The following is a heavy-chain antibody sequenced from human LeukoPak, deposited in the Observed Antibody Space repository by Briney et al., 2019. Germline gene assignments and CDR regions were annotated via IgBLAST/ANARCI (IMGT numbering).Heavy chain of an antibody. V-gene: IGHV4-34*01. Sequence: PSETLSLTCAVYGGSFSGYYWSWIRQPPGKGLEWIGKINHSGSTNYNPSLKSRVTISVDTSKNQFSLKLSSVTAADTAVYYCARGLGYCSSTSCYSRRPYNWFDPWGQGTLVTVSS. CDR2: INHSGST. D-gene: IGHD2-2*01. CDR1: GGSFSGYY. J-gene: IGHJ5*02. CDR3: ARGLGYCSSTSCYSRRPYNWFDP.